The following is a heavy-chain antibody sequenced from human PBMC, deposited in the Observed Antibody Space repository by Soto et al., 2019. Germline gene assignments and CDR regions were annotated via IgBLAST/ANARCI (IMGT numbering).Heavy chain of an antibody. CDR2: IYHGGTT. J-gene: IGHJ4*03. CDR1: GDSISSGSY. V-gene: IGHV4-38-2*02. Sequence: SETLSLTCTVSGDSISSGSYLGWIRQPPGEGPEWIASIYHGGTTFYNPSLKSRISISVDTSKNQFSLRLTSVTAADTATYYCARVHVMVVAGSTFDYWGPGTLVTVS. CDR3: ARVHVMVVAGSTFDY. D-gene: IGHD6-19*01.